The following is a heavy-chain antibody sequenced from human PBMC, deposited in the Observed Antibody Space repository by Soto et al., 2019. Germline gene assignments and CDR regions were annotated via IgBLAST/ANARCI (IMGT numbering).Heavy chain of an antibody. CDR3: ARRETLGAAAGTPYPSGYYYGMDV. CDR2: IYPGDSDT. CDR1: GYSFTSYW. V-gene: IGHV5-51*01. Sequence: GESLKISCKGSGYSFTSYWIGWVRQMPGKGLEWMGIIYPGDSDTRYSPSFQGQVTISADKSISTAYLQWSSLKASDTAMYYCARRETLGAAAGTPYPSGYYYGMDVWGQGTTVTVSS. D-gene: IGHD6-13*01. J-gene: IGHJ6*02.